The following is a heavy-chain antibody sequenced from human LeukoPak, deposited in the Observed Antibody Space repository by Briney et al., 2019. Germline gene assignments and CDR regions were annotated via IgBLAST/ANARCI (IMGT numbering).Heavy chain of an antibody. J-gene: IGHJ2*01. CDR1: GGSISSYY. D-gene: IGHD3-10*01. CDR2: IFYGGST. Sequence: SETLSLTCTVSGGSISSYYWVWIRQPPGKGLEWIGSIFYGGSTYYNPSLKSRGTMSIDTTENQLSLKLASVTAADTAVYYCARGGRRTMVRGVIPVNWYFDLWGRGTLVTVSS. V-gene: IGHV4-39*07. CDR3: ARGGRRTMVRGVIPVNWYFDL.